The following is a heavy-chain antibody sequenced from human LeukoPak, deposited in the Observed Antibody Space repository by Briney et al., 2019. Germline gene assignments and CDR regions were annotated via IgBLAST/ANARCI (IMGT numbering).Heavy chain of an antibody. CDR1: GFTFSSYA. V-gene: IGHV3-30*04. CDR2: ISYDGSNK. J-gene: IGHJ4*02. D-gene: IGHD6-19*01. Sequence: PGGSLRLSCAASGFTFSSYAMHWVRQAPGKGLEWVAVISYDGSNKYYADSVKGRFTISRDNSKNTLYLQMNSLGAEDTAVYYCARGTAGYSSGWLSPFDYWGQGTLVTVSS. CDR3: ARGTAGYSSGWLSPFDY.